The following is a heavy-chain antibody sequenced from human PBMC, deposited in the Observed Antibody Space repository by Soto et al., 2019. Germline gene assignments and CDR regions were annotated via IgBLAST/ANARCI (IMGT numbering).Heavy chain of an antibody. CDR3: ARQMIGAPGAFDI. J-gene: IGHJ3*02. V-gene: IGHV1-2*04. CDR1: GYTFTGFY. D-gene: IGHD3-22*01. CDR2: INPNSGGT. Sequence: ASVKVSCKASGYTFTGFYMHWVRQAPGQGLEWMGWINPNSGGTNYAQKFQGWVTMTRDTSISTAYMELSRLRSDDTAVYYCARQMIGAPGAFDIWGQGTMVTVSS.